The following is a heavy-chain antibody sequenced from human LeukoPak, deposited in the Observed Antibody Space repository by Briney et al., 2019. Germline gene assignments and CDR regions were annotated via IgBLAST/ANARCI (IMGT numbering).Heavy chain of an antibody. D-gene: IGHD1/OR15-1a*01. Sequence: GGSLRLSCAASGFTFSSYGMHWVRQAPGKGLEWVAFIRYDGSNKYYADSVKGRFTISRDNSKNTLYLQMNSLRAEDTAVYYCAKDPRGWNRMGNYFDYWGQGTLVTVSS. CDR3: AKDPRGWNRMGNYFDY. V-gene: IGHV3-30*02. CDR2: IRYDGSNK. CDR1: GFTFSSYG. J-gene: IGHJ4*02.